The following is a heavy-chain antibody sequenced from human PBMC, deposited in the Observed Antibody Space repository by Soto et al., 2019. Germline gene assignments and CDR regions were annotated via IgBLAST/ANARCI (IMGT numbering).Heavy chain of an antibody. V-gene: IGHV1-2*04. D-gene: IGHD2-8*01. Sequence: ASVMVSCEASGYSFTDYHIHWVRQAPGQGLEWLGRINPKSGGTSTAQKFQGWVTMTTDTSISTASMELTRLTSDDTAIYYCARGDSTDCSNGVCSFFYNHDMDVWG. CDR2: INPKSGGT. J-gene: IGHJ6*01. CDR3: ARGDSTDCSNGVCSFFYNHDMDV. CDR1: GYSFTDYH.